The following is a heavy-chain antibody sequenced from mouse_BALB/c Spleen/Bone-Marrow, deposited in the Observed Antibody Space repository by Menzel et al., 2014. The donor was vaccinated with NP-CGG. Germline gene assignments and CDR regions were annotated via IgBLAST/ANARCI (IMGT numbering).Heavy chain of an antibody. Sequence: QVQLQQSGSVLVRPGASVKLSCKASGYTFTNSWIHWAKQRPGHGPEWIGEIHPNSGNSNYNEIFKGKARLTVDSSSSTANVDLSSLTSEDSAVYCCSRHQRFGYYFDYWGQGTTLTVSS. D-gene: IGHD1-2*01. CDR1: GYTFTNSW. CDR3: SRHQRFGYYFDY. J-gene: IGHJ2*01. CDR2: IHPNSGNS. V-gene: IGHV1S130*01.